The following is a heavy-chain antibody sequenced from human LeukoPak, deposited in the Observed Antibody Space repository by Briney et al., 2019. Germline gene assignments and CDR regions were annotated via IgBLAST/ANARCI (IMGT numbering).Heavy chain of an antibody. V-gene: IGHV1-2*02. Sequence: ASVKVSCKASGYTFTGYYMHWVRQAPGQGLEWMGWINPNSGGTNYAQKFQGRVTMTRDTSISTAYMELSRLRSDDTAVYYCARGKLVRRSENVDYWGQGTLVTVSS. CDR2: INPNSGGT. D-gene: IGHD6-13*01. J-gene: IGHJ4*02. CDR3: ARGKLVRRSENVDY. CDR1: GYTFTGYY.